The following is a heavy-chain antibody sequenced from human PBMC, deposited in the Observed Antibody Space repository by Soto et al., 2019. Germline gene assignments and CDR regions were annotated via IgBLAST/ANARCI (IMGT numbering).Heavy chain of an antibody. J-gene: IGHJ6*02. V-gene: IGHV1-2*04. Sequence: ASVKVSCKASGYSFTDYHIHWVRQAPGQGLEWLGRINPKSGGTSTAQKFQGWVTMTTDTSISTASMELTRLTSDDTAIYYCARGDSTDCSNGVCSFFYNHEMDVWGQGTTVTVS. CDR2: INPKSGGT. CDR3: ARGDSTDCSNGVCSFFYNHEMDV. D-gene: IGHD2-8*01. CDR1: GYSFTDYH.